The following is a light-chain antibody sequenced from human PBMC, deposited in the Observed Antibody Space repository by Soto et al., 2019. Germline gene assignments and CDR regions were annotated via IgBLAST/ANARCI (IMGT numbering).Light chain of an antibody. Sequence: QSVLTQPPSASGTPGQRVTISCSGSSSNIGSNDAFWYQQLPGTAPKLLIYRSNQRPSGVPDRFSGSKSGTSASLAISGRRSEDEADYYCASWDYSLSGVLFGGGTKLTDL. CDR3: ASWDYSLSGVL. CDR2: RSN. CDR1: SSNIGSND. V-gene: IGLV1-47*01. J-gene: IGLJ2*01.